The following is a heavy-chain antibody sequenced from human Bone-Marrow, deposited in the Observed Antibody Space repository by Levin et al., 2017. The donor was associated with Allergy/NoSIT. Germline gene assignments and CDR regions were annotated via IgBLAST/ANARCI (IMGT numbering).Heavy chain of an antibody. CDR2: ISAYNGNT. CDR3: ARDRNEIRSDYYAMDV. D-gene: IGHD3-3*01. Sequence: ASVKVSCKSSGYSFTNYAFSWVRQAPGQGLEWVGWISAYNGNTEYAQQFQGRVSLTIDTSATTVYMELRSLRSDDTAVYYCARDRNEIRSDYYAMDVWGQGTTVIVSS. V-gene: IGHV1-18*01. CDR1: GYSFTNYA. J-gene: IGHJ6*02.